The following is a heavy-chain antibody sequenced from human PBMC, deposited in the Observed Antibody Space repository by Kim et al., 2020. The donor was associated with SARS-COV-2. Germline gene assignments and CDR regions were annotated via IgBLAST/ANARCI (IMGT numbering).Heavy chain of an antibody. CDR3: AKVGESDYYYGMDV. J-gene: IGHJ6*02. V-gene: IGHV3-9*01. CDR2: ISWNSGSI. CDR1: GFTFGDYA. Sequence: GGSLRLSCAASGFTFGDYAMHWVRQAPGKGLEWVSGISWNSGSIGYADSVKGRFTISRDNAKNSLYLQMNSLRAEDTALYYCAKVGESDYYYGMDVWGQGTTVTVSS.